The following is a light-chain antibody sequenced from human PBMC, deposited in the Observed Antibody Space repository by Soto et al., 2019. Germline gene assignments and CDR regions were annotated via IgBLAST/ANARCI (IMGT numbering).Light chain of an antibody. CDR2: DAS. V-gene: IGKV3-11*01. CDR3: QLRSNWPPTWT. Sequence: EIVLTQSPATLSLSPGERATLSCRASQSISNYLAWYQHKPGQAPRLLIYDASSRATGIPARFGGSGSGTDFTLTISSLEPEDFAVYFCQLRSNWPPTWTFGQGIKVEVK. CDR1: QSISNY. J-gene: IGKJ1*01.